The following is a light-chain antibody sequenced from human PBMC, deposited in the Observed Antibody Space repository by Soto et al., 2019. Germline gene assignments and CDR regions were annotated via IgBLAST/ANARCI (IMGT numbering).Light chain of an antibody. J-gene: IGLJ1*01. V-gene: IGLV1-47*01. CDR2: RNN. CDR1: SSNIGSNY. Sequence: QSVLTQPPSASGTPGQRVTISCSGSSSNIGSNYVYWYQQLPGTPPKLLIYRNNQRPSGVPARFSVSKSGTSASLAISGLRSEDEADYYCAAWDDSLSGYVFGTGTKLTVL. CDR3: AAWDDSLSGYV.